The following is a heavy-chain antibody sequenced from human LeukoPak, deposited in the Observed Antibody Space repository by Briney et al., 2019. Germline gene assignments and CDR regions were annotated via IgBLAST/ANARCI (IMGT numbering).Heavy chain of an antibody. CDR3: AKGYSYGHF. J-gene: IGHJ4*02. CDR2: ISSSSTYT. Sequence: GGSLRLSCAASGFTFSDYYMSWIRQAPGQGLEWLSYISSSSTYTNYADSVKGRFSISRDNAKNSVYLQMNSLRAEDTAVYYCAKGYSYGHFWGQGTLLSVSS. D-gene: IGHD5-18*01. V-gene: IGHV3-11*03. CDR1: GFTFSDYY.